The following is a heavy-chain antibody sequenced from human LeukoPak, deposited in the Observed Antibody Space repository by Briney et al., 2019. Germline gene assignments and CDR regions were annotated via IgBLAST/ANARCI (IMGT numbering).Heavy chain of an antibody. D-gene: IGHD2-2*01. V-gene: IGHV3-30*03. CDR1: GFTFRNYG. CDR2: ILYDGSNK. Sequence: GRSLRLSCQASGFTFRNYGMHWVRQAPGKGLEWVAVILYDGSNKYYADSVKGRFTISRDQSKNTLYLQMNSLRTEDTAVYYCARSRGYCSSTSCYSSGIAVAGTKANRGYFDYWGQGTLVTVSS. CDR3: ARSRGYCSSTSCYSSGIAVAGTKANRGYFDY. J-gene: IGHJ4*02.